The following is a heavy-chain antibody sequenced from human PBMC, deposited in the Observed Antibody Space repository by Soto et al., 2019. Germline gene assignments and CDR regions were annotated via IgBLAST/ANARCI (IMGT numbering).Heavy chain of an antibody. CDR3: ARAPTSRIAAAGTGYFDY. V-gene: IGHV4-34*01. D-gene: IGHD6-13*01. CDR1: GGSFSGYY. CDR2: INHSGST. J-gene: IGHJ4*02. Sequence: WETLSLTCAVYGGSFSGYYWSGIRQPPGKGLEWIGEINHSGSTNYNPSLKSRVTISVDTSKNQFSLKLSSVTAADTAVYYCARAPTSRIAAAGTGYFDYRGQGPLVTVCS.